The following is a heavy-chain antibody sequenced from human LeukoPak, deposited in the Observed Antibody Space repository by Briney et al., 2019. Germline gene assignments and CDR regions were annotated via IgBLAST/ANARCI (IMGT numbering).Heavy chain of an antibody. V-gene: IGHV4-28*03. Sequence: SETLSLTCTVSGYSVTNNNWWGWIRQPPGKGLEWIGYIYYSGSAYYNASLKSRVTMSVDSSKNQFSLELSSVTAVDTAVYYCARVPRTKGLLNYFDYWGQGTLVTVSS. D-gene: IGHD1-14*01. CDR3: ARVPRTKGLLNYFDY. CDR2: IYYSGSA. CDR1: GYSVTNNNW. J-gene: IGHJ4*02.